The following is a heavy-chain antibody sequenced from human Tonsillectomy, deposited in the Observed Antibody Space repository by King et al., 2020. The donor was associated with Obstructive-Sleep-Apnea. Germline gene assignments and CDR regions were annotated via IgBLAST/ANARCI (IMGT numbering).Heavy chain of an antibody. Sequence: QLQESGPGLVKPSETLSLTCTVSGGSISDYYWSWIRQPPGKGLEWIGYMYYSGNTNFNPSLKSRVTISTDTSKIQFSLRLSSVTAADTAVYYCARHRGVEDYGGYGDYFDYWGQGTLVTVSS. CDR2: MYYSGNT. CDR1: GGSISDYY. CDR3: ARHRGVEDYGGYGDYFDY. V-gene: IGHV4-59*08. J-gene: IGHJ4*02. D-gene: IGHD5-12*01.